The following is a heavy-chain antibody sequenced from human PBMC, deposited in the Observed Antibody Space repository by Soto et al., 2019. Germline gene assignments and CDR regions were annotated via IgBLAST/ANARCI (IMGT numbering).Heavy chain of an antibody. CDR3: ARDFPPIAARPPSYYYGMDV. D-gene: IGHD6-6*01. CDR1: GGSISSGDYY. J-gene: IGHJ6*02. V-gene: IGHV4-30-4*01. CDR2: IYYSGST. Sequence: SETLSLTCTVSGGSISSGDYYWSWIRQPPGKGLEWIGYIYYSGSTYYNPSLKSRVAISVDTSKNQFSLKLSSVTAADTAVYYCARDFPPIAARPPSYYYGMDVWGQGTTVTVSS.